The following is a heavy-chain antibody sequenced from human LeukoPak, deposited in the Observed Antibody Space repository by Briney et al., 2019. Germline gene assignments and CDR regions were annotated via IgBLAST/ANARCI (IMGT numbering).Heavy chain of an antibody. CDR2: ISSSGSTI. Sequence: GGSLRLSCAASGFTFSDYYMSWIRQAPGRGLEWVSYISSSGSTIYYAYPVKGRFTISRDKAKNSLYLQMNSLRAEDTAVYYCARDPAVWYYDSSGSAWGQGTLVTVSS. V-gene: IGHV3-11*01. J-gene: IGHJ5*02. CDR1: GFTFSDYY. D-gene: IGHD3-22*01. CDR3: ARDPAVWYYDSSGSA.